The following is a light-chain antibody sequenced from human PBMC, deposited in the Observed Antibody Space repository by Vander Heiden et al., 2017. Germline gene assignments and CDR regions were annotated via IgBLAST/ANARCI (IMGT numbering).Light chain of an antibody. Sequence: DIQMTQSLSSLSASIGERLTITCRASQSISRYLNWYQHKPGKAPKLLIYGASSLQTGVPSRFSGRGSGTDFTLTVASLQPEDFATYYCLHTYTAPRTFGQGTKVEIK. J-gene: IGKJ1*01. CDR2: GAS. CDR3: LHTYTAPRT. V-gene: IGKV1-39*01. CDR1: QSISRY.